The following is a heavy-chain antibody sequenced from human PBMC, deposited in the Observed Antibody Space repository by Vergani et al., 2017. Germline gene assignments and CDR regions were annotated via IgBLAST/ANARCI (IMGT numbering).Heavy chain of an antibody. J-gene: IGHJ6*02. CDR3: ARPDREFGHGWYYYYGMDV. Sequence: QVQLVESGGGVVQPGRSLRLSCAASGFTFSSYAMHWVRQAPGKGLEWVAVISYDGSNKYYADSVKGRFTISRDNSKNTLYLQMNSLRAEDTAVYYCARPDREFGHGWYYYYGMDVWGQGTTVTVSS. D-gene: IGHD3-10*01. CDR2: ISYDGSNK. V-gene: IGHV3-30-3*01. CDR1: GFTFSSYA.